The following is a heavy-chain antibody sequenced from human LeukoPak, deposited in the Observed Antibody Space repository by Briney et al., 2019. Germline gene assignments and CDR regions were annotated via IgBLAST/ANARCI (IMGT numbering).Heavy chain of an antibody. Sequence: GGSLRLSCAASGFTFSSYAMSWVRQAPGKGLEWVSAISGSGGSTYYADSVKGRFTISRDNSKNTLYLQMNSLRAEDTAVYYCASRNYYDSSGYYYYYFDYWGQGILVTVSS. J-gene: IGHJ4*02. CDR1: GFTFSSYA. D-gene: IGHD3-22*01. V-gene: IGHV3-23*01. CDR2: ISGSGGST. CDR3: ASRNYYDSSGYYYYYFDY.